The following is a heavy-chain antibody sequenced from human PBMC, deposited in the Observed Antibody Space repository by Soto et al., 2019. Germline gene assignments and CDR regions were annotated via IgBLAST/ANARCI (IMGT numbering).Heavy chain of an antibody. CDR3: AKLVVSGSLGSADY. Sequence: EVPLLESGGGLVQPGGSLRLSCAASGFTFSSYAMSWVRQAPGKGLEWVSAISGSGGSTYYADSVKGRFTISRDNSKNTLYLQMNSLRAEDTAVYYCAKLVVSGSLGSADYWGQGTLVTVSS. V-gene: IGHV3-23*01. CDR1: GFTFSSYA. D-gene: IGHD1-26*01. J-gene: IGHJ4*02. CDR2: ISGSGGST.